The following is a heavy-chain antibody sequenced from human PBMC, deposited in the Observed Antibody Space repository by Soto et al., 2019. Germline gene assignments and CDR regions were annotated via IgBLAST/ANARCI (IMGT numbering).Heavy chain of an antibody. J-gene: IGHJ4*02. CDR2: IFSNDET. Sequence: KESGPVLVKPTETITLTCTVSGFSLSNARMGVSWIRQPPGKALEWLAHIFSNDETAYSTSLKTRLTISKDTSKSQVVLTMGNMDPVDTATYYCARTVARMNLDYWGQGTLVTVSS. CDR1: GFSLSNARMG. D-gene: IGHD2-21*01. CDR3: ARTVARMNLDY. V-gene: IGHV2-26*01.